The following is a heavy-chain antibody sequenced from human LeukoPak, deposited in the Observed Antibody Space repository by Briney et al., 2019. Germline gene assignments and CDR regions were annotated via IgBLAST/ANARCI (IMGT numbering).Heavy chain of an antibody. CDR3: AFGTPTAARGTYYYYYYMDV. CDR1: GFTFSSYS. V-gene: IGHV3-21*04. J-gene: IGHJ6*03. Sequence: GGSLRLSCAASGFTFSSYSMNWVRQAPGKGLEWVSSISSSSSYIYYADSVKGRFTISRDNAKNSLYLQMNSLRAEDTAVYYCAFGTPTAARGTYYYYYYMDVWGKGTTVTVSS. CDR2: ISSSSSYI. D-gene: IGHD6-6*01.